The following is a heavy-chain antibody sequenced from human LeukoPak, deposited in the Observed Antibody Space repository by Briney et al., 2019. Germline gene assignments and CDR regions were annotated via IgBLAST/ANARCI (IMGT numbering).Heavy chain of an antibody. CDR1: GYSFTDYY. CDR3: ARADRLHGGPYLIGP. V-gene: IGHV1-2*02. J-gene: IGHJ5*02. Sequence: ASVKVSCKTSGYSFTDYYMHWVRQAPGQGLEWMGWINPNSGGTSSAQKSQGRITMTRDTSITTVYMEVSWLTSDDTAIYYCARADRLHGGPYLIGPWGQGTLVTVSS. D-gene: IGHD3-16*01. CDR2: INPNSGGT.